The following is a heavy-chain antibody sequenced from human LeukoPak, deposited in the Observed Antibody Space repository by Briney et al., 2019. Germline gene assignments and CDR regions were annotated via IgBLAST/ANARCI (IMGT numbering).Heavy chain of an antibody. CDR2: INHSGST. V-gene: IGHV4-34*01. D-gene: IGHD3-16*02. CDR3: ARRAGYTTYYYYYYYMDV. CDR1: GGSFSGYY. Sequence: SETLSLTCAVYGGSFSGYYWSWIRQPPGKGLEWIGEINHSGSTNYNPSLKSRVTISVDTSKNQFSLKLSSVTAADTAVYYCARRAGYTTYYYYYYYMDVWGKGTTVTISS. J-gene: IGHJ6*03.